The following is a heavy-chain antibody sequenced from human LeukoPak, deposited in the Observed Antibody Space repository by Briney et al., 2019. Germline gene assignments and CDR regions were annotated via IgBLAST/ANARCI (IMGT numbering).Heavy chain of an antibody. D-gene: IGHD3-3*01. CDR1: GGSFSGYY. CDR3: ASDRGSNYDFWSGYYSYYYYMDV. Sequence: PSETLSLTCAVYGGSFSGYYWSWIRQPPGKGLEWIGEINHSGSTNYNPSLKSRVTISVDTSKNQFSLKLSSVTAADTAVYYCASDRGSNYDFWSGYYSYYYYMDVWGKGTTVTVSS. V-gene: IGHV4-34*01. J-gene: IGHJ6*03. CDR2: INHSGST.